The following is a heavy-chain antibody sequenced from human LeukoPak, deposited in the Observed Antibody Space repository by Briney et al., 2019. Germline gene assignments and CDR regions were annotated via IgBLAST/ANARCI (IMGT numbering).Heavy chain of an antibody. CDR1: GSTFSSYA. Sequence: GGSLRLSCAASGSTFSSYAMHWVRQAPGKGLEYVSAISSNGGSTYYANSVKGRFTISRDNSKNTLYLQMGSLRAEDMAVYYCARDYYDSSGPLGPAGYWGQGTLVTVSS. CDR3: ARDYYDSSGPLGPAGY. CDR2: ISSNGGST. J-gene: IGHJ4*02. V-gene: IGHV3-64*01. D-gene: IGHD3-22*01.